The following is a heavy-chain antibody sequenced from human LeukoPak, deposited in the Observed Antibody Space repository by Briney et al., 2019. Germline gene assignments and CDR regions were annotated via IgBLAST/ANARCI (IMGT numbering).Heavy chain of an antibody. CDR3: ARGPVTIFGVVINLYYYYYMDV. J-gene: IGHJ6*03. CDR1: GGSFSGYY. D-gene: IGHD3-3*01. Sequence: PSETLSLTCAVYGGSFSGYYWSWIRQPPGKGLEWIGEINHSGGTNYNPSLKSRVTISVDTSKNQFSLKLSSVTAADTAVYYCARGPVTIFGVVINLYYYYYMDVWGKGTTVTVSS. V-gene: IGHV4-34*01. CDR2: INHSGGT.